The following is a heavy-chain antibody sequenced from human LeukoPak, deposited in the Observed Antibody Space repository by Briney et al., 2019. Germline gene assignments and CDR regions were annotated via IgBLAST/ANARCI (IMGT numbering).Heavy chain of an antibody. D-gene: IGHD3-10*01. CDR3: ARVTTSGSYKFDY. CDR2: IRYDGTNK. V-gene: IGHV3-30*02. CDR1: GFTFSNYG. J-gene: IGHJ4*02. Sequence: GGSLRLSCAASGFTFSNYGMHWVHQAPGKGLEWVAFIRYDGTNKYYADSVKGRFTMSRDNSKNTLYLQMNSLRVEDTAVYYCARVTTSGSYKFDYWGQGTLVTVSS.